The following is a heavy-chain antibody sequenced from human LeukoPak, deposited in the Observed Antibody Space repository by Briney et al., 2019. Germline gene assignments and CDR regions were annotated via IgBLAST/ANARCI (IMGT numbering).Heavy chain of an antibody. Sequence: PGRSLRLSCVASGFAFSNFAMHWVRQAPGKGLEWVAIISYDVTKKYYADSVKGRFTISRDNSKNTLYLQMNSLRAEDTAIYYCARDNYGMDVWGQGTTVTVSS. J-gene: IGHJ6*02. CDR2: ISYDVTKK. V-gene: IGHV3-30-3*01. CDR3: ARDNYGMDV. CDR1: GFAFSNFA. D-gene: IGHD3-10*01.